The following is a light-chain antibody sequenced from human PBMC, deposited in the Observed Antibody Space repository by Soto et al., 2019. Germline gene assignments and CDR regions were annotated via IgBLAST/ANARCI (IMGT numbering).Light chain of an antibody. CDR3: QQRSNWPLT. CDR2: DAS. J-gene: IGKJ4*01. V-gene: IGKV3-11*01. CDR1: QSVSNY. Sequence: EIVLTQSPATLSLSPGEGATLSCRASQSVSNYLAWYQQKPGQAPRLLIFDASKRATGIPARFSGSGSGTDFTHTISSLEPEDFAVYYCQQRSNWPLTFGGGTKVEIK.